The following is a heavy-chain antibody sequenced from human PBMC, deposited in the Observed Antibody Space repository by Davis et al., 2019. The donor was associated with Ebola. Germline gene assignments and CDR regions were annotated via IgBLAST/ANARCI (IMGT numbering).Heavy chain of an antibody. V-gene: IGHV4-59*08. CDR3: ARHRGYYDSSGYLDY. Sequence: SETLSLTCTVSGGSISSYYWSWIRQPPGKGLEWIGYIYYSGSTNYNPSLKSRVTISVDTSKNQFSLKLSSVTAADTAVYYCARHRGYYDSSGYLDYWGQGTLVTVSS. CDR1: GGSISSYY. D-gene: IGHD3-22*01. CDR2: IYYSGST. J-gene: IGHJ4*02.